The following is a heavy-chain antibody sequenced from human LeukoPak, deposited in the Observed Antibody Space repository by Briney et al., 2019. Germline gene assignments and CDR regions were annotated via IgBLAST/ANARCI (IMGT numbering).Heavy chain of an antibody. CDR2: IWYDGSNK. Sequence: GGSLRLSCAASGFTFSSYGMHWVRQAPGKGLEWVGVIWYDGSNKYYADSVKGRFTISRDNSKNTLYLQMNSLRAEDTAVYYCAREVVDYYDSSGYANYYYYGMDVWGQGTTVTVSS. V-gene: IGHV3-33*01. CDR1: GFTFSSYG. CDR3: AREVVDYYDSSGYANYYYYGMDV. J-gene: IGHJ6*02. D-gene: IGHD3-22*01.